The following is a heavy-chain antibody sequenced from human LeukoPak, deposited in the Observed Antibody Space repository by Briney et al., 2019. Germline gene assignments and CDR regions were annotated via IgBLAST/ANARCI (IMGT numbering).Heavy chain of an antibody. CDR1: GGSISSSSYY. CDR2: IYSSGST. J-gene: IGHJ3*02. Sequence: SETLSLTCTVSGGSISSSSYYWSWIRQPAGKGLEWIGRIYSSGSTDYNPSLKSRVTMSVDTSKNKFSLKLSSVTAADTAVYYCARDSSGYLDAFDIWGQGTMVTVSS. D-gene: IGHD3-22*01. CDR3: ARDSSGYLDAFDI. V-gene: IGHV4-61*02.